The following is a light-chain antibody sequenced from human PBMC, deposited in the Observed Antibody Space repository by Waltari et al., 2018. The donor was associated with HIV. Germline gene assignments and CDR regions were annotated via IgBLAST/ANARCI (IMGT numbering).Light chain of an antibody. CDR2: RNN. Sequence: QSVLTQPPSASGTPGQRVTISCSGSSSNIGSNCVYWNNHLPGTSPKLLVYRNNQRPSGVPDRLSGSKSGTSASLAISGLRSEDEADYYCATWNDSLVGGGTKLTVL. CDR3: ATWNDSL. CDR1: SSNIGSNC. J-gene: IGLJ2*01. V-gene: IGLV1-47*01.